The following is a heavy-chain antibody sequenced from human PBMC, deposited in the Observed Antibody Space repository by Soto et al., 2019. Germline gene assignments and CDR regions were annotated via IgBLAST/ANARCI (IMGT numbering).Heavy chain of an antibody. CDR1: GFTFSNAW. Sequence: EVQLVESGGGLVKPGGSLRLSCAASGFTFSNAWMNWVRQAPGKGLEWVGRIKRKTDGGTTDYAGPVKGRFTISRDDSKNTLYLQMNSLKTEDTAVYYCTTEPSYDYVWGGSYWGQGTLVTVSS. CDR3: TTEPSYDYVWGGSY. V-gene: IGHV3-15*07. J-gene: IGHJ4*02. CDR2: IKRKTDGGTT. D-gene: IGHD3-16*01.